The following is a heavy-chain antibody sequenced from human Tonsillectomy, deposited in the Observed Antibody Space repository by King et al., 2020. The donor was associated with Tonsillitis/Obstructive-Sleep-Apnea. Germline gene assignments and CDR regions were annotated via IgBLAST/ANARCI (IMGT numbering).Heavy chain of an antibody. Sequence: QLVQSGPEVKKPGTSVKVSCKASGFTFTSSAVQWVRQARGQRLEWIGWIVVGSGNTNYALKFQERVTITKDMSPSQAYMELSSLRSEDTAVYYCAADHVDTAPGSPGDYWGQGTLVTVSS. CDR2: IVVGSGNT. V-gene: IGHV1-58*01. D-gene: IGHD5-18*01. CDR1: GFTFTSSA. CDR3: AADHVDTAPGSPGDY. J-gene: IGHJ4*02.